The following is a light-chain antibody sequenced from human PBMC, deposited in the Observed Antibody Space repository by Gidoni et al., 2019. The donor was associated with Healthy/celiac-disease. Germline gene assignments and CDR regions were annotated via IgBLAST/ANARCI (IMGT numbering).Light chain of an antibody. CDR3: QAWDSRVV. J-gene: IGLJ2*01. CDR2: QDS. CDR1: KLGDKY. Sequence: SSELTQPPSVSVSPGQTASITCSGDKLGDKYACWYQQKPGQSPVLVIYQDSKRPSGIPERFSGSNSGNTATLTISGTQAMDEADYYCQAWDSRVVFGGGTKLTVL. V-gene: IGLV3-1*01.